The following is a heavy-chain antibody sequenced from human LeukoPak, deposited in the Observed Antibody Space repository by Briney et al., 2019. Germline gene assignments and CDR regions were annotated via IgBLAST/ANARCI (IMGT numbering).Heavy chain of an antibody. D-gene: IGHD5-12*01. V-gene: IGHV3-11*04. CDR3: ARVGLDRRGYSGYEAFDY. CDR1: GFTFSDYY. J-gene: IGHJ4*02. Sequence: PGGSLRLPCAASGFTFSDYYMSWIRQAPGKGLEWVSYISSSGSTIYYADSVKGRFTISRDNAKNSLYLQINSLRAEDTAVYYCARVGLDRRGYSGYEAFDYWGQGTLVTVSS. CDR2: ISSSGSTI.